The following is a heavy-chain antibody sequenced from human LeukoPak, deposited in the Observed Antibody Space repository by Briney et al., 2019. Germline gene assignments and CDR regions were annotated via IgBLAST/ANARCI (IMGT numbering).Heavy chain of an antibody. CDR1: GYTFTSYG. D-gene: IGHD3-3*01. CDR2: ISAYNGNT. V-gene: IGHV1-18*01. Sequence: ASVKVSCKASGYTFTSYGISWVRQAPGQGLEWMGWISAYNGNTNYAQKLQGRVTMITDTSTSTAYMELRSLRSDDTAVYYCARDTYYDFWSGRNWFDPWGQGTLVTVSS. J-gene: IGHJ5*02. CDR3: ARDTYYDFWSGRNWFDP.